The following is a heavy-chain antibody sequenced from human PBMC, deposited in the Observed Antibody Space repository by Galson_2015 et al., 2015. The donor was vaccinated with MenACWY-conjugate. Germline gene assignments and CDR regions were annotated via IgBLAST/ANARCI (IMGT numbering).Heavy chain of an antibody. Sequence: SLRLSCAASGFTFSSYWMHWVRQAPGKGLVWVSRVNSEGSGTGYADSVKGRFTISRDNAKNMLFLQMNSLKVEDTAVYYCARSYVPGSDRKNYYMDVWGRGTTVTVSS. CDR1: GFTFSSYW. CDR3: ARSYVPGSDRKNYYMDV. J-gene: IGHJ6*03. CDR2: VNSEGSGT. D-gene: IGHD3-16*01. V-gene: IGHV3-74*01.